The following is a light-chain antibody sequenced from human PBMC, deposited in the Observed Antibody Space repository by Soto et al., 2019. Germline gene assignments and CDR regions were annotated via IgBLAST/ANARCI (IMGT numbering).Light chain of an antibody. CDR2: DVS. Sequence: QSVLTQPASVSVSPGQTITISCTGTSSDVGGYDYVSWHQQHPGKAPKLMIYDVSKRPSGVSNRFSGSKSGNTASLTISGLQAEDEADYYCSSKRGSTGVFGTGTKVTVL. CDR1: SSDVGGYDY. V-gene: IGLV2-14*01. CDR3: SSKRGSTGV. J-gene: IGLJ1*01.